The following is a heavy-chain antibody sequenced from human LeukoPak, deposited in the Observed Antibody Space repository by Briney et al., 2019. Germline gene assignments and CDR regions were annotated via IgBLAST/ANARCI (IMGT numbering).Heavy chain of an antibody. D-gene: IGHD6-19*01. V-gene: IGHV1-46*01. J-gene: IGHJ5*02. CDR1: GYTFTSYY. Sequence: ASVKVSCKASGYTFTSYYMHWARQAPGQGLEWMGIFNPSGGSTSYAQKFQGRVTMTRDMSTSTVYMELSSLRSEDTAVYYCARGGVAVDNENWFGPWGQGTLVTVSS. CDR3: ARGGVAVDNENWFGP. CDR2: FNPSGGST.